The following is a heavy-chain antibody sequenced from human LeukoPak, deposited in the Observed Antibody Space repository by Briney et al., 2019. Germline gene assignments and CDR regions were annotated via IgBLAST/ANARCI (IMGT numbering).Heavy chain of an antibody. CDR2: IYHSGST. J-gene: IGHJ4*02. CDR3: ARVGGSYSGGRIFDY. V-gene: IGHV4-59*12. D-gene: IGHD1-26*01. CDR1: GGSISSYY. Sequence: PSETLSLTCTISGGSISSYYWTWIRQPPGKGLEWVGYIYHSGSTDYNPSLKSRVTMSLDTPKNLFSLKLNSVTAADTAVYYCARVGGSYSGGRIFDYWGQGTLVTVSS.